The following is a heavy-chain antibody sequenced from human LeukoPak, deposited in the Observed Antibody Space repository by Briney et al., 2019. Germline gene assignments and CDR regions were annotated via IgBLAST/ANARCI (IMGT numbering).Heavy chain of an antibody. Sequence: PGGSLRLSCAASGFTFSSYSMNWVRQAPGKGLEWVSSISSSSSYIYYADSVKGRFTISRDNAKNSLYLQMNSLRAEDTAVYYCARGGQVRGAFKGIDPWGQGTLVTVSS. J-gene: IGHJ5*02. V-gene: IGHV3-21*01. D-gene: IGHD3-10*01. CDR3: ARGGQVRGAFKGIDP. CDR2: ISSSSSYI. CDR1: GFTFSSYS.